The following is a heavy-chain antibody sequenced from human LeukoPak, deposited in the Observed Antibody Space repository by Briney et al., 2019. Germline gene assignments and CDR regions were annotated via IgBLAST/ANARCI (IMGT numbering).Heavy chain of an antibody. CDR3: ARLSYYDSSGYYPVADAFDI. V-gene: IGHV5-51*01. J-gene: IGHJ3*02. CDR2: IYPGDSDT. CDR1: GYSFTDYW. Sequence: GESLKISCKGSGYSFTDYWIGWVRQMPGKGLEWMGIIYPGDSDTRYSPSFQGQVTISADKSIRTAYLQWGSLKASDTAMYYCARLSYYDSSGYYPVADAFDIWGQGTMVTVSS. D-gene: IGHD3-22*01.